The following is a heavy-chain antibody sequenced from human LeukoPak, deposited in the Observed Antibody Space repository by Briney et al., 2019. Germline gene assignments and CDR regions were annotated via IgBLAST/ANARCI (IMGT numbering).Heavy chain of an antibody. J-gene: IGHJ4*02. CDR3: ATVDATTTLGFDS. CDR1: GFTFEDYG. D-gene: IGHD1-1*01. CDR2: INWNGGST. Sequence: PGGSLRLSCAAAGFTFEDYGMSWVRHAPGKGLEWVAGINWNGGSTGYADSVKGRFTISRDNAKNCLYLQMNSLRAEDTAFYYCATVDATTTLGFDSWGQGTLVTVSS. V-gene: IGHV3-20*04.